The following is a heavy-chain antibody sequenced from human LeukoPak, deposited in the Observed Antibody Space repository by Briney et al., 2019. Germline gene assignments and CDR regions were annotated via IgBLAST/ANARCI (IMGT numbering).Heavy chain of an antibody. CDR1: GGTVSSGGLS. V-gene: IGHV4-31*03. J-gene: IGHJ4*02. D-gene: IGHD2-15*01. Sequence: SETLSLSCTVSGGTVSSGGLSWSCIPQRPGKGLEWGVYIYYSGSTDYNPSLRMRVTISVATSKNQFTLNLSSVTAADTAIYYCARDAVACSGGGCYSGWGQGTLVTVSS. CDR3: ARDAVACSGGGCYSG. CDR2: IYYSGST.